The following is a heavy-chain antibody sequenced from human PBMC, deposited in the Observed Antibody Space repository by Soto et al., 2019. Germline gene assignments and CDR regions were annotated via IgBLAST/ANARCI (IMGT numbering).Heavy chain of an antibody. D-gene: IGHD3-22*01. CDR1: GFTFSSYA. CDR3: ARDPSSEYYYDSSGSYPLY. Sequence: QVQLVESGGGVVQPGRSLRLSCAASGFTFSSYAMHWVRQAPGKGLEWVAVISYDGSNKYYADSVKGRFTISRDNSKNTLYLQMNSLRAEDTAVYYCARDPSSEYYYDSSGSYPLYWGQGTLVTVSS. J-gene: IGHJ4*02. V-gene: IGHV3-30-3*01. CDR2: ISYDGSNK.